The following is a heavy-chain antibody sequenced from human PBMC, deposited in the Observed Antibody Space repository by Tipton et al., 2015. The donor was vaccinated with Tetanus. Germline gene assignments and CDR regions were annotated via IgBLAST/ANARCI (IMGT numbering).Heavy chain of an antibody. CDR2: SVSTGRT. D-gene: IGHD2-2*01. J-gene: IGHJ4*02. V-gene: IGHV4-39*02. CDR1: GASITSSNYY. Sequence: TLSLTCTVSGASITSSNYYWAWVRQPPGKGLEWLGSSVSTGRTYYNPSLKSRVTTFVDTSKNHFSLRLNSVTAADTAVYYCARYVATCTIGYWGQGSLVTVSS. CDR3: ARYVATCTIGY.